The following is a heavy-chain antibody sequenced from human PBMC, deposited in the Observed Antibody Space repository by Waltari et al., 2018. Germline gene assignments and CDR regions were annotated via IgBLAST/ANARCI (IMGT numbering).Heavy chain of an antibody. V-gene: IGHV4-39*07. Sequence: QLQLQESGPGLVKPSETLSLTCTVSGGSISSSSYYWGWIRQPPGKGLEWIWSIYYRGSTYYIPSLKSRFAISVDTSNNQFTLKLSSVNAADTAVYYCARDLDGAYSYDYWGQGTLVTVSS. J-gene: IGHJ4*02. CDR3: ARDLDGAYSYDY. CDR1: GGSISSSSYY. CDR2: IYYRGST. D-gene: IGHD1-1*01.